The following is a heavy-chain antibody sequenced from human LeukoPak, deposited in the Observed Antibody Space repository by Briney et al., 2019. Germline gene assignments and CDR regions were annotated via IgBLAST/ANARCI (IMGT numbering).Heavy chain of an antibody. CDR3: AKDCGGDCYSKDDAFDI. Sequence: GGSLRLSCAASGFTFSSYAMSWVRQAPGKGLEWVSAISGSGGSTYYADSVKGRITISRDNSKNTLYLQMNSLRAEDTAVYYCAKDCGGDCYSKDDAFDIWGQGTMVTVSS. CDR1: GFTFSSYA. J-gene: IGHJ3*02. CDR2: ISGSGGST. D-gene: IGHD2-21*02. V-gene: IGHV3-23*01.